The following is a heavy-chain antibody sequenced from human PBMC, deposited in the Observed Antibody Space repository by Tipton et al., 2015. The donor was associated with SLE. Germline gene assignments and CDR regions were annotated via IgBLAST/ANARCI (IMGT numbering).Heavy chain of an antibody. Sequence: TLSLTCTVSGGSFSSSSYDWGWIRQSPGKGLEWVGSINYGGSTYYKPSLKSRVTISMDTSKRHFSLKLSSVTAADTAVYYCARWGGLADYWGQGRLVTVSS. CDR1: GGSFSSSSYD. CDR2: INYGGST. CDR3: ARWGGLADY. D-gene: IGHD3-16*01. V-gene: IGHV4-39*07. J-gene: IGHJ4*02.